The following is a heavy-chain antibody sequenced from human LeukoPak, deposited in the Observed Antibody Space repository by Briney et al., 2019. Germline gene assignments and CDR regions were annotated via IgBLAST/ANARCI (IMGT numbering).Heavy chain of an antibody. CDR2: FYTSGST. J-gene: IGHJ4*02. CDR3: ARSPYYYGSGTYYDY. D-gene: IGHD3-10*01. V-gene: IGHV4-4*07. CDR1: GGSISIYY. Sequence: SETLSLTCTVSGGSISIYYWSWIRQPAGKGLEWIGRFYTSGSTTYNPSLKSRVTISVEKSKNQLSLTLSSVTAADTAVYYCARSPYYYGSGTYYDYWGQGTLVTVSP.